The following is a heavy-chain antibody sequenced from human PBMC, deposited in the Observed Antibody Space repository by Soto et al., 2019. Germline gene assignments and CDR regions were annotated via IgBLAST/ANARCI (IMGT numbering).Heavy chain of an antibody. D-gene: IGHD4-17*01. CDR2: ISSSSSTI. J-gene: IGHJ2*01. Sequence: EVQLVESGRGLVQPGGSLRLSCAASGFTFSSYSMNWVRQAPGKGLEWVSYISSSSSTIYYADSVKGRFTISRDNAKNSLYLQMNSLRAEDTAVYYCARDSGMTTVTNWYFDLWGRGTLVTVSS. CDR3: ARDSGMTTVTNWYFDL. CDR1: GFTFSSYS. V-gene: IGHV3-48*01.